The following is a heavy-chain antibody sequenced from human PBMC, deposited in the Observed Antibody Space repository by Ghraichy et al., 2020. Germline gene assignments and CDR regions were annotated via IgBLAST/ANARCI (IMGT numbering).Heavy chain of an antibody. D-gene: IGHD2-15*01. J-gene: IGHJ4*02. CDR3: AKDRGSAGVPFDY. Sequence: GGSLRLSCAASGFSFSSYGMHWVRQAPGERLEFVSSISTTGGGTYYAQSVKGRFTISRDNSKNTVYLQMNSLRAEDTAFYYCAKDRGSAGVPFDYWGPGTLVTVSS. CDR2: ISTTGGGT. V-gene: IGHV3-23*01. CDR1: GFSFSSYG.